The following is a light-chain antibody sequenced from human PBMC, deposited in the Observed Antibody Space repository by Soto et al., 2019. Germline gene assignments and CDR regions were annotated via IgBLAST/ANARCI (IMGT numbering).Light chain of an antibody. CDR1: SSDVGGYNL. Sequence: QSVLTQPASVSGSPGQSITISCTGTSSDVGGYNLVSWYQHHPGKAPKLIIYEATKRPSGVSDRFSGSKSGNTASLTISGLQAADEADYFCCSYAGTTTLLFGGGTKVTVL. V-gene: IGLV2-23*01. CDR3: CSYAGTTTLL. CDR2: EAT. J-gene: IGLJ2*01.